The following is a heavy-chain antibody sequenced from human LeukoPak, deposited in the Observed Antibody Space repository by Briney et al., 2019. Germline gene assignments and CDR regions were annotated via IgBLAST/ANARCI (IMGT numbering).Heavy chain of an antibody. CDR1: GGSISSGGYY. CDR2: ISYTGST. CDR3: AGNRPDSSGYMDFDY. J-gene: IGHJ4*02. V-gene: IGHV4-31*03. Sequence: PSETLSLTCTVSGGSISSGGYYWSWIRQRPGKGLEWIGYISYTGSTHYNPSLKSRVTISVDTSKNQFSLKLTSMTAADTAVYYCAGNRPDSSGYMDFDYWGQGTLVTVSS. D-gene: IGHD3-22*01.